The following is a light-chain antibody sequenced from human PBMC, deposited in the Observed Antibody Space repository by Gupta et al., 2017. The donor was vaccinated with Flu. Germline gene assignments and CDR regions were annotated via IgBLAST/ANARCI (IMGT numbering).Light chain of an antibody. CDR1: AGPNQE. CDR3: KSEDRNSTYEV. Sequence: GQRAWIACDGEAGPNQEVYWYQQKPGKATTLIRDKDTERPSGVHERFAGSSSGNTVTLTIRGVQAEDEADYYCKSEDRNSTYEVFGPGTKVTVL. V-gene: IGLV3-25*03. CDR2: KDT. J-gene: IGLJ1*01.